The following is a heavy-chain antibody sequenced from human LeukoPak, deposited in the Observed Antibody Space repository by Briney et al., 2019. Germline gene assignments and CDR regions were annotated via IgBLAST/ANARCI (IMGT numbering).Heavy chain of an antibody. CDR1: GFTFSNYW. Sequence: GGSLRLSCAASGFTFSNYWMSWVRQAPGKGLEWVANIKQDGSEKFYVDSVKGRLTISRDNAKNSLYLQMNSPRDEDTAVYYCARVQGSSGPGIFEYWGQGTLVTVSS. J-gene: IGHJ4*02. CDR2: IKQDGSEK. D-gene: IGHD6-19*01. CDR3: ARVQGSSGPGIFEY. V-gene: IGHV3-7*01.